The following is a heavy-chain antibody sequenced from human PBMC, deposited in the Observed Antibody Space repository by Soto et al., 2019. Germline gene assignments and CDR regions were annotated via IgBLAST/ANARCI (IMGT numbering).Heavy chain of an antibody. D-gene: IGHD2-15*01. CDR1: GGAIKVGGYY. CDR2: IYYSGTT. V-gene: IGHV4-39*01. CDR3: SSLACSLYTI. Sequence: PSKTLALTCTVSGGAIKVGGYYWGWIRQPPGKGLEWLATIYYSGTTYYNPSLKSRLSISLDTSRNLFSLDLTSVTAADTACYDCSSLACSLYTICGQGTLVTVSS. J-gene: IGHJ1*01.